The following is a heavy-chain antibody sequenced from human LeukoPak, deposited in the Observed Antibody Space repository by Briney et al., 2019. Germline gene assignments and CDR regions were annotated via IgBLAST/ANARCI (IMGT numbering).Heavy chain of an antibody. CDR1: GYSISSGYY. D-gene: IGHD3-22*01. V-gene: IGHV4-38-2*01. CDR3: ARVRENYDSSGSPYNWFDP. Sequence: SETLSLTCAVSGYSISSGYYWGWIRQPPGKGLEWIGSIYHSGSTYYNPSLKSRVTVSVDTSKNQFSLKLSSVTAADTAVYYCARVRENYDSSGSPYNWFDPWGQGTLVTVSS. CDR2: IYHSGST. J-gene: IGHJ5*02.